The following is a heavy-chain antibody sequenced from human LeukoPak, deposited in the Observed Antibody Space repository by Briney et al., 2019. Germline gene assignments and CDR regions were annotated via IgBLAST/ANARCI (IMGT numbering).Heavy chain of an antibody. Sequence: SETLSLTCTVSGGSISSSSSYWGWIRQPPGKGLEWIGYIYYSGSTNYNPSLKSRVTISVDTSKNQFSLKLSSVTAADTAVYYCAREVGRGVPASPSNWFDPWGQGTLVTVSS. CDR1: GGSISSSSSY. V-gene: IGHV4-61*01. CDR2: IYYSGST. J-gene: IGHJ5*02. CDR3: AREVGRGVPASPSNWFDP. D-gene: IGHD3-10*01.